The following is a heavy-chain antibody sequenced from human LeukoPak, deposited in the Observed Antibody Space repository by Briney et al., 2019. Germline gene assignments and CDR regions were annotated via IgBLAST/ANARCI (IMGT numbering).Heavy chain of an antibody. CDR2: ISGGGGNA. CDR1: GFTFSAYS. Sequence: HAGGSLRLSSAASGFTFSAYSMTWVRQAPGKGLEWVSGISGGGGNAYYADAVKGRFNTSRDNSRNTLYLQMNSLRAVDTVVYFCAKVVIATFTSRTDDYWGQGTLVTVSS. CDR3: AKVVIATFTSRTDDY. J-gene: IGHJ4*02. D-gene: IGHD3-22*01. V-gene: IGHV3-23*01.